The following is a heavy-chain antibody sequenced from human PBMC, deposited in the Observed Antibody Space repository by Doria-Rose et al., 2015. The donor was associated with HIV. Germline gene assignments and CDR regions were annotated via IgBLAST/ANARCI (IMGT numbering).Heavy chain of an antibody. CDR2: NFSDDER. D-gene: IGHD6-13*01. V-gene: IGHV2-26*01. J-gene: IGHJ4*02. Sequence: SGPVLVKPTETLTLTCTVSGVSLSSPGMGVSWIRQPPGKALEWLANNFSDDERSYKTSLKSRLTIFRGTSKSQVVLTMTDMGPVDTATYYCARIKSSRWYHKYYFDFWGQGTLVIVSA. CDR3: ARIKSSRWYHKYYFDF. CDR1: GVSLSSPGMG.